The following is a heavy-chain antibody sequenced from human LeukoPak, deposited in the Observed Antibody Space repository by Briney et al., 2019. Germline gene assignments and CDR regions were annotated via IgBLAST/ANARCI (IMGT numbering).Heavy chain of an antibody. CDR1: GYTFISYG. J-gene: IGHJ6*04. CDR3: AREGYSGYGGYYYYGMDV. V-gene: IGHV1-18*04. D-gene: IGHD5-12*01. CDR2: ISAYNGNT. Sequence: ASVTVSYKASGYTFISYGISWVRQAPGHGLEWMGWISAYNGNTNYAQKVQGRVTMTTDTSTSTAYREMRSLRSDDTAVYYCAREGYSGYGGYYYYGMDVWGKGTTVTVSS.